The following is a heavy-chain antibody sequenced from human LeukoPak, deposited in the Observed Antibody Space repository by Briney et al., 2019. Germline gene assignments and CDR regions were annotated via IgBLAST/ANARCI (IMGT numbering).Heavy chain of an antibody. Sequence: GGSLRLSCTSSGFTFGDYPMSWVRQAPGKGREGVGLIRSKAYGGTTEYAASVKGRFTISRDDSKSIAYLQMNSLKTEDTAVYYCTRTFSQYDSSGYYPEYFQHWGQGTLVTVSS. CDR2: IRSKAYGGTT. J-gene: IGHJ1*01. CDR1: GFTFGDYP. V-gene: IGHV3-49*04. CDR3: TRTFSQYDSSGYYPEYFQH. D-gene: IGHD3-22*01.